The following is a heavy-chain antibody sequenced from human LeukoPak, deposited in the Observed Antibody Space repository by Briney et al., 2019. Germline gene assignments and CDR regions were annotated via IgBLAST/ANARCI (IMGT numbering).Heavy chain of an antibody. J-gene: IGHJ5*02. CDR1: GYTFTSYG. CDR2: ISAYNGNT. D-gene: IGHD2-2*01. Sequence: ASVNVSCKASGYTFTSYGISWVRQAPGQGLEWMGGISAYNGNTNYAQKLQGRVTMTTDTSTSTAYMELRSLRSDDTAVYYCARDIPRYCSSTSCSIIGGGHNWFDPWGQGTLVTVSS. V-gene: IGHV1-18*01. CDR3: ARDIPRYCSSTSCSIIGGGHNWFDP.